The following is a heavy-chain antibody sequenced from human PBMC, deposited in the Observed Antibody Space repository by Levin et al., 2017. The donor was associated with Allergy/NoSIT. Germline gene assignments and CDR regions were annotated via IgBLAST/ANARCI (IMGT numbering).Heavy chain of an antibody. Sequence: GGSLRLSCAASGFNFSSYGMHWVRQAPGKGLEWVTFISYDGNNKYYVDSVKGRFTISRDNSKNTVYLQMNSLRAEDTAVYYCAKDLRQLAETLVLDYWGQGTLVTVSS. V-gene: IGHV3-30*18. CDR3: AKDLRQLAETLVLDY. D-gene: IGHD6-6*01. CDR2: ISYDGNNK. CDR1: GFNFSSYG. J-gene: IGHJ4*02.